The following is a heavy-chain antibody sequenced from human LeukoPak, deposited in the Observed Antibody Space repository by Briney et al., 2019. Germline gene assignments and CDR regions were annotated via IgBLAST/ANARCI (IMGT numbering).Heavy chain of an antibody. V-gene: IGHV4-59*01. CDR1: GGSISSYY. Sequence: SGTLSLTCTVSGGSISSYYLSCIRQPPGKGLEWIGYIYYSGSTNYNPSLKSRGTISVDTSKNQFSLKLSSVTAADTAVYYCARDRIDDYGDYTGYDYWGQGTLVTVSS. CDR3: ARDRIDDYGDYTGYDY. J-gene: IGHJ4*02. CDR2: IYYSGST. D-gene: IGHD4-17*01.